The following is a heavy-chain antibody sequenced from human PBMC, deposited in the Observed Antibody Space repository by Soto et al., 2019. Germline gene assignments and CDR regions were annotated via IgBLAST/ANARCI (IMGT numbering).Heavy chain of an antibody. CDR1: GFSFSTYD. Sequence: GGSLRLSCAASGFSFSTYDMHWVRQVSGKGLEWVSAIGSADDPYYLGSVKGRFTISRENAKNSLYPQMNSLRAGDTAVYYCARAYSGRLPRRADYYYAMDVWGLGTTVTVSS. J-gene: IGHJ6*02. D-gene: IGHD2-15*01. V-gene: IGHV3-13*05. CDR2: IGSADDP. CDR3: ARAYSGRLPRRADYYYAMDV.